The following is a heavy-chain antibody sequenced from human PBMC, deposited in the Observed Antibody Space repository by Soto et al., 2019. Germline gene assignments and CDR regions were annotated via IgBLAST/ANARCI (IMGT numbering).Heavy chain of an antibody. V-gene: IGHV3-53*02. D-gene: IGHD2-2*02. CDR3: ATYTSLDY. J-gene: IGHJ4*02. CDR1: GFTVSNNY. CDR2: IYSGGST. Sequence: VQLVETGGGLIQPGGSLRLSCAASGFTVSNNYMSWVRQAPGKGLEWVSLIYSGGSTIYADSVKGRFTISRDNSKNTLFLQMNSLRAEDTAVYFCATYTSLDYWGQGTLVTVSS.